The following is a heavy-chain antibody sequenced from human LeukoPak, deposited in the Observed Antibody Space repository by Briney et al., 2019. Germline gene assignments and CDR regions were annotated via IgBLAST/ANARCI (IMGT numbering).Heavy chain of an antibody. J-gene: IGHJ4*02. D-gene: IGHD3-3*01. Sequence: SETLSLTCTVSGGSINSSSYYWGWIRQPPGKGLEWIGSIYYSGSTYYNPSLKSRVTISVDTSKNQFSLKLSSVTAADTAVYYCARVFSLYDFWRGFRSIYYFDYWGQGPLVTVSS. CDR3: ARVFSLYDFWRGFRSIYYFDY. CDR2: IYYSGST. V-gene: IGHV4-39*07. CDR1: GGSINSSSYY.